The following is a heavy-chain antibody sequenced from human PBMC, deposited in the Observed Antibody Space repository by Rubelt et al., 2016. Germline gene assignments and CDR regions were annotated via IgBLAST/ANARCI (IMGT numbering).Heavy chain of an antibody. J-gene: IGHJ4*02. CDR3: VRAPTLAYPHEGVSPAIWEDFDH. V-gene: IGHV3-74*01. Sequence: GGGVVQPGRSLRLSCAASGFTFSSYGMHWVRQTPGKGLMWVSRINGDGAGVNYDVSLNGRFTISRDDAKKAIYLHMHSLRVEDTAVYYCVRAPTLAYPHEGVSPAIWEDFDHWGQGALVTVSS. D-gene: IGHD2-2*01. CDR2: INGDGAGV. CDR1: GFTFSSYG.